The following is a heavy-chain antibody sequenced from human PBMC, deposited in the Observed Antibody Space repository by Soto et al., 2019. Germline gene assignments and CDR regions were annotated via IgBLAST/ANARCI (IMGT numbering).Heavy chain of an antibody. CDR2: IHYNGNT. CDR3: AREGNLGRWLQPLDF. D-gene: IGHD5-12*01. J-gene: IGHJ4*02. Sequence: SETLSLTCTVSGDSISAYSWSWVRQPPGKGLEWIGNIHYNGNTKYNPSLKSRVSMSVDTSKNQFSLRLISVTAADTAKYFCAREGNLGRWLQPLDFWGQGTLVTVPQ. CDR1: GDSISAYS. V-gene: IGHV4-59*01.